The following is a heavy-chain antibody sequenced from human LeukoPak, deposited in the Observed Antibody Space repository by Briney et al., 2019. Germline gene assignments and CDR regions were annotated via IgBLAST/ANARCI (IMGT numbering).Heavy chain of an antibody. CDR1: GGTFSSYA. CDR3: ARGPDRPMGSVDY. V-gene: IGHV1-69*04. Sequence: ASVKVSCKASGGTFSSYAISWVRQAPGQGLEWMGRIIPILGIANYAQKFQGRVTITADKSTSTAYMELSSLRSEDTAVYYCARGPDRPMGSVDYWGQGTLVTVSS. CDR2: IIPILGIA. J-gene: IGHJ4*02. D-gene: IGHD1-14*01.